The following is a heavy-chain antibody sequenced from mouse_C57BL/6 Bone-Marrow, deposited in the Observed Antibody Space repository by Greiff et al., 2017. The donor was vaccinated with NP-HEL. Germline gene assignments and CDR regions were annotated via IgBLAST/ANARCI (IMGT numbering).Heavy chain of an antibody. Sequence: EVHLVESGGGLVKPGGSLKLSCAASGFTFSDYGMHWVRQAPEKGLEWVAYISSGSSTIYYADTVKGRFTISRDNAKNTLFLQMTSLRSEDTAMYYCARTDYRVGFAYWGQGTLVTVSA. D-gene: IGHD2-12*01. CDR1: GFTFSDYG. CDR2: ISSGSSTI. J-gene: IGHJ3*01. V-gene: IGHV5-17*01. CDR3: ARTDYRVGFAY.